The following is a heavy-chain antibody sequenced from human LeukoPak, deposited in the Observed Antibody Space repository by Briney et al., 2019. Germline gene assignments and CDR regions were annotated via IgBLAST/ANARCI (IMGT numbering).Heavy chain of an antibody. CDR2: IYYSGST. CDR1: GGFLSSSNYY. Sequence: SETLSVTCTVSGGFLSSSNYYWGWIRQPPGKGLEWLGDIYYSGSTYYNPSLKRRVTISIDTSKNQFSLNLRSVTAADTAVYYCARRRYYDSSGFLDWGQGTPVTVSS. D-gene: IGHD3-22*01. J-gene: IGHJ1*01. CDR3: ARRRYYDSSGFLD. V-gene: IGHV4-39*01.